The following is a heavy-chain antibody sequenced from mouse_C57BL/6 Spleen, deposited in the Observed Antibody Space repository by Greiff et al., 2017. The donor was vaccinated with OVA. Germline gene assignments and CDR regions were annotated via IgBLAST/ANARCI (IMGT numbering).Heavy chain of an antibody. CDR2: IYPGSGNT. CDR3: ARTTTVVAKYWYFDV. CDR1: GYTFTDYY. V-gene: IGHV1-76*01. J-gene: IGHJ1*03. Sequence: QVQLKESGAELVRPGASVKLSCKASGYTFTDYYINWVKQRPGQGLEWIARIYPGSGNTYYNEKFKGKATLTAEKSSSTAYMQLSSLTSEDSAVYVCARTTTVVAKYWYFDVWGTGTTVTVSS. D-gene: IGHD1-1*01.